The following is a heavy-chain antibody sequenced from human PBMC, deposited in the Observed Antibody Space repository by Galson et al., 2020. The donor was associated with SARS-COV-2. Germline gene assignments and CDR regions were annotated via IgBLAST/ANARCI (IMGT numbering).Heavy chain of an antibody. CDR1: GDFSSGYC. D-gene: IGHD3-10*01. CDR2: IFASGNT. Sequence: SETLSLTCTVSGDFSSGYCWTWIRQPAGKGLEWIGHIFASGNTNYNPSVKSRVTMSIDTANKQFSLRLSSVTAADTAVYYCARGDGSTTYFFDQWGLGTLVTVS. J-gene: IGHJ4*02. V-gene: IGHV4-4*07. CDR3: ARGDGSTTYFFDQ.